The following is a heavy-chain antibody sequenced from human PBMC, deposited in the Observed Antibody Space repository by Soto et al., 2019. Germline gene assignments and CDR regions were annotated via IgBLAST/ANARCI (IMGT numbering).Heavy chain of an antibody. CDR2: ISGSGGSA. V-gene: IGHV3-23*01. Sequence: ESGGGLVQPGGSLRLSCAASGFTFGSHAMIWVRQAPGKGLEWVSAISGSGGSAYYADSVKGRFTISRDNSINTLYLQTNSLRAEDTALYYCAKEPYSDFWSAYYYFDYWGQGTLVTVSS. CDR1: GFTFGSHA. CDR3: AKEPYSDFWSAYYYFDY. D-gene: IGHD3-3*01. J-gene: IGHJ4*02.